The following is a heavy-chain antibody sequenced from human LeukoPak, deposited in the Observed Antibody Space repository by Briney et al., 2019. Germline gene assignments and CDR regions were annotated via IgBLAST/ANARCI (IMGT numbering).Heavy chain of an antibody. CDR2: INYSGIT. J-gene: IGHJ4*01. D-gene: IGHD2-2*01. Sequence: ETLSLTCAVYGGSFSGYYWSWIRQSPGKGLEWIGEINYSGITKYNASLRSRVTISVDTSKNQFSLKVKSVTAADTAVYYCARRGSTDERYCSATTCSTFRHWGHGTLVTVSS. CDR1: GGSFSGYY. V-gene: IGHV4-34*01. CDR3: ARRGSTDERYCSATTCSTFRH.